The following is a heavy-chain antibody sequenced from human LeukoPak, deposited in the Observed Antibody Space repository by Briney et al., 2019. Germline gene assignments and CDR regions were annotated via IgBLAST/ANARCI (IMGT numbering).Heavy chain of an antibody. Sequence: GGSLRLSCAASGFTFSSYAMSWVRQAPGKGLEWVSAISGSGGSTYYADSVKGRFTISRDNSKNTLYLQMNCLRAEDTAVYYCAKDPVHIVATSWGQGTLVTVSS. CDR1: GFTFSSYA. D-gene: IGHD5-12*01. CDR2: ISGSGGST. CDR3: AKDPVHIVATS. J-gene: IGHJ5*02. V-gene: IGHV3-23*01.